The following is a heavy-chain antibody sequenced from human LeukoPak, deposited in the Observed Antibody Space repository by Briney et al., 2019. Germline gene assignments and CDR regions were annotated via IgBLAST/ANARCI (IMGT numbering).Heavy chain of an antibody. CDR3: ATSYSSSWPRVEYYFDY. J-gene: IGHJ4*02. Sequence: PGGSLRLSCAASGFTFSSYSMNWVRQAPGKGLEWVSSISSSSSYIYYADSVKGRFTISRDNAKNSLYLQMNSLRAEDTAVYYCATSYSSSWPRVEYYFDYWGQGTLVTVSS. CDR2: ISSSSSYI. CDR1: GFTFSSYS. D-gene: IGHD6-6*01. V-gene: IGHV3-21*01.